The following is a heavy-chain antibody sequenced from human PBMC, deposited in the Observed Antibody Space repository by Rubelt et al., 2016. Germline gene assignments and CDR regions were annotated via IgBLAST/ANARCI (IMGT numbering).Heavy chain of an antibody. J-gene: IGHJ3*02. V-gene: IGHV3-53*01. D-gene: IGHD3-22*01. Sequence: YYADSVKGRFTISRDNSKNTLYLQMNSLRAEDTAVYYCARDLVTMTFGIWGQGTMVTVSS. CDR3: ARDLVTMTFGI.